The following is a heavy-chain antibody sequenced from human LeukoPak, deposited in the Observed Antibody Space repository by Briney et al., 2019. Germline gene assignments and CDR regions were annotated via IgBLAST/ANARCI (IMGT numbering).Heavy chain of an antibody. CDR3: AGSPSSITMVRGALNWFDP. D-gene: IGHD3-10*01. CDR2: MNPNSGNT. J-gene: IGHJ5*02. CDR1: GYTFTSYD. Sequence: ASVTVSCKASGYTFTSYDINWVRQATGQGLEWMGWMNPNSGNTGYAQKFQGRVTMTRNTSISTAYMELSSLRSEDTAVYYCAGSPSSITMVRGALNWFDPWGQGTLVTVSS. V-gene: IGHV1-8*01.